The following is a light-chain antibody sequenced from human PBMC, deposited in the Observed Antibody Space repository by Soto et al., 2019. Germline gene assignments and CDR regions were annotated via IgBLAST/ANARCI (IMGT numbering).Light chain of an antibody. J-gene: IGKJ4*01. CDR3: QQSYSTPLT. CDR1: QSISSY. Sequence: DIQMTQSPSSLSASVGDRVIITCRASQSISSYLNWYQQKPGKAPKLLIYAASSLQSGVPSRFSGSGSGTDYTLTISSLQPEDFATYYCQQSYSTPLTLGGGTQVEIK. CDR2: AAS. V-gene: IGKV1-39*01.